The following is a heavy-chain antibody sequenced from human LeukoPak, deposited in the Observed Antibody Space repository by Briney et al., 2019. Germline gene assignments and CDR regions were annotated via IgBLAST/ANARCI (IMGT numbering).Heavy chain of an antibody. J-gene: IGHJ4*02. CDR2: ISYDGSNK. Sequence: PGGSLRLSCAASGFTFSNYGMNWVRQAPGKGLEWVAVISYDGSNKYYADSVKGRFTISRDNSKNTLYLQMNSLRAEDTAVYYCARDGGRSSGYYYDYWGQGTLVTVSS. D-gene: IGHD3-22*01. CDR3: ARDGGRSSGYYYDY. V-gene: IGHV3-30*19. CDR1: GFTFSNYG.